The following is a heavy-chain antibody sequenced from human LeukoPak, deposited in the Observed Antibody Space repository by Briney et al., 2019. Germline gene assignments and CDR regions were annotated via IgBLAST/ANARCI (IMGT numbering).Heavy chain of an antibody. J-gene: IGHJ6*02. CDR3: ASSGYGYVYYYGMDV. CDR1: GFTFSSYE. V-gene: IGHV3-48*03. Sequence: GGSLRLSCAASGFTFSSYEMNWVRQAPGKGLEWVSYISSSGSTIYYADSVKGRFTISRGNAKNSLYLQMNSLRAEDTAVYYCASSGYGYVYYYGMDVWGQGTTVTVSS. CDR2: ISSSGSTI. D-gene: IGHD5-18*01.